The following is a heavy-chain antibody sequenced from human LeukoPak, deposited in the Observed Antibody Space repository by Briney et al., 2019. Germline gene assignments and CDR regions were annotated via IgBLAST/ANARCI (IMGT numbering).Heavy chain of an antibody. CDR2: IYYSGST. CDR3: ARDFMTYYGMDV. Sequence: SETLSLTCTVSGDSITNYYWSWIRQPPGKGLEWTGYIYYSGSTKYNPSLKSRVTISVDTPKNQFSLKLSSVTAEDTAVYYCARDFMTYYGMDVWGQGTTVTVSS. V-gene: IGHV4-59*01. D-gene: IGHD3-16*01. J-gene: IGHJ6*02. CDR1: GDSITNYY.